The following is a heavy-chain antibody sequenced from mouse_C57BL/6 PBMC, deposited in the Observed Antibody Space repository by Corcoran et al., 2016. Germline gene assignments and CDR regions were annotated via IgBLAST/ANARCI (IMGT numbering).Heavy chain of an antibody. D-gene: IGHD2-1*01. J-gene: IGHJ1*03. CDR2: INTYSGVP. Sequence: QIQLVQSGPELKKPGETVKISCKASGYTFTTYGMSWVKQAPGKGLKWMGWINTYSGVPTYADDFKGRFAFSLETSASTAYLQINNLKNEDTATYFCARRGIYYGNYDWYFDVWGTGTTVTVSS. V-gene: IGHV9-3*01. CDR3: ARRGIYYGNYDWYFDV. CDR1: GYTFTTYG.